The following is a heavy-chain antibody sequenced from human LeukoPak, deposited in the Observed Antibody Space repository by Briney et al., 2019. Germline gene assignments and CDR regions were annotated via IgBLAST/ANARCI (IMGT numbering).Heavy chain of an antibody. CDR3: ARFRFGYYDNSAPP. Sequence: PGGSLLLSCAASGFTFSTYGMHWVRQAPGKGLEWVTIISSDGTNKYYADSVKGRFTISRDNSKSTLSLQMNSLRAEDTAVYYCARFRFGYYDNSAPPWGQGTLVTVSS. CDR2: ISSDGTNK. V-gene: IGHV3-30*03. CDR1: GFTFSTYG. D-gene: IGHD3-22*01. J-gene: IGHJ5*02.